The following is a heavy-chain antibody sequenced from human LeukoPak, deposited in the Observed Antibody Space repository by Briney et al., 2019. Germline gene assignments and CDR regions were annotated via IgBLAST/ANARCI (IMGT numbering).Heavy chain of an antibody. CDR1: GFTFSDYY. D-gene: IGHD4-17*01. V-gene: IGHV3-11*04. Sequence: GGSLRLSCAASGFTFSDYYMSWIRQAPGKGLEWVSYISSSGSTIYYADSVKGRFTISRDNAKNSLYLQMNSLRAEDTAVYYCASTEDYGDYEDFQHWGQGTLVTASS. CDR2: ISSSGSTI. J-gene: IGHJ1*01. CDR3: ASTEDYGDYEDFQH.